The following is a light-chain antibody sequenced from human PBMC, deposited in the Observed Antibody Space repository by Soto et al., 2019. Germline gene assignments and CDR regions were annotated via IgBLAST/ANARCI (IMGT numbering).Light chain of an antibody. CDR1: GSDVGGYSY. CDR2: DVN. Sequence: QPASVSGSPVQSITISCTGTGSDVGGYSYVSWYQHHPGKAPKLMIYDVNNRPSGVSNRFSGSKSGNTASLTISGLQAEDEADYYCSSYTSTSTPVVFGGGTKLTVL. J-gene: IGLJ2*01. CDR3: SSYTSTSTPVV. V-gene: IGLV2-14*03.